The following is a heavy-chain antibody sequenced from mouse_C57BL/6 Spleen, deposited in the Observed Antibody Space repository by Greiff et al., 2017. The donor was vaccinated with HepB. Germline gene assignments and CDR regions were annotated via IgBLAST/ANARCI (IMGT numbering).Heavy chain of an antibody. J-gene: IGHJ2*01. CDR3: VRQGLDY. D-gene: IGHD3-3*01. Sequence: DVMLVESGGGLVQPKGSLKLSCAASGFSFNTYAMNWVRQAPGKGLEWVARIRSKSNNYATYYADSVKDRFTISRDDSESMLYLQMNNLKNEDTAMYYCVRQGLDYWGQGTTLTVSS. CDR2: IRSKSNNYAT. V-gene: IGHV10-1*01. CDR1: GFSFNTYA.